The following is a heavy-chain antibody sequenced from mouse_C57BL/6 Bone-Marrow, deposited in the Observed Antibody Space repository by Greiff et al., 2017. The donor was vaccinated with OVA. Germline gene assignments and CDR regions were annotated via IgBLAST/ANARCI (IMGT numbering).Heavy chain of an antibody. V-gene: IGHV1-18*01. D-gene: IGHD2-4*01. Sequence: VQLQQSGPELVKPGASVKIPCKASGYTFTDYNMDWVKQSHGKSLEWIGDINPNNGGTIYNQKFKGKATLTVDKSSSTAYMELRSLTSEDTAVYYCARRGYDYSSWFAYWGQGTLVTVSA. J-gene: IGHJ3*01. CDR3: ARRGYDYSSWFAY. CDR1: GYTFTDYN. CDR2: INPNNGGT.